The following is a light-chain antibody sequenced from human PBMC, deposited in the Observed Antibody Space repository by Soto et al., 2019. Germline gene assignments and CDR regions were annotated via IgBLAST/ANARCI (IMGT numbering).Light chain of an antibody. J-gene: IGKJ1*01. Sequence: DIHMTQSPSSLSASVGDRVTITCRASQSISSWLAWFQQRPGKAPKLLIYKVSSLEDGVPSRFSGSGSGTDFSLTINSRQPEDFATYFCLQYKTYSRTFGQGTKVDIK. CDR1: QSISSW. CDR2: KVS. V-gene: IGKV1-5*03. CDR3: LQYKTYSRT.